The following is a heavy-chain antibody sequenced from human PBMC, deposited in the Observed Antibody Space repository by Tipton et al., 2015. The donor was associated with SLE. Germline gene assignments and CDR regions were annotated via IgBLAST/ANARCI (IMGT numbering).Heavy chain of an antibody. J-gene: IGHJ4*02. D-gene: IGHD6-19*01. CDR3: ARGQKQWLLRGLQY. Sequence: TLSLTCAVYGGSFSGYYWSWIRQPPGKGLEWIGEINHSGSTNYNPSLKSRVTISVDTSKNQFSLKLTSVTAADTALYYCARGQKQWLLRGLQYWGQGSLVTVSS. CDR1: GGSFSGYY. CDR2: INHSGST. V-gene: IGHV4-34*01.